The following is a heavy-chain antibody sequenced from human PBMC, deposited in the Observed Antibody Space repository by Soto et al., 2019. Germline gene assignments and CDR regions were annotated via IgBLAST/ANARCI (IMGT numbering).Heavy chain of an antibody. CDR3: ARGRYCLTGRCFPNWFDS. J-gene: IGHJ5*01. V-gene: IGHV4-30-4*01. Sequence: PSETLSLTCSVSGDSISTVDYFWAWIRQPPGQALEYIGYIYKSTTTYYNPSFESRVAISRDTSKSQSSLNVTSVTAADTAVYCCARGRYCLTGRCFPNWFDSWGQGTLVTVSS. CDR1: GDSISTVDYF. CDR2: IYKSTTT. D-gene: IGHD2-15*01.